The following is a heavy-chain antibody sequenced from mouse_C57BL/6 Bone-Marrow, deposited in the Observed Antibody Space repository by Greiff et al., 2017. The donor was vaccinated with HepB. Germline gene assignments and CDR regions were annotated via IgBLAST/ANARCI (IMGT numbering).Heavy chain of an antibody. D-gene: IGHD2-2*01. Sequence: VQLQQSGAELVKPGASVKISCKASGYAFSSYWMNWVKQRPGKGLEWIGQIYPGDGDTNYNGKFKGKATLTADKSSSTAYMQLSSLTSEDSAVYFCARGVVPTYFDYWGQGTTLTVSS. CDR2: IYPGDGDT. CDR1: GYAFSSYW. CDR3: ARGVVPTYFDY. V-gene: IGHV1-80*01. J-gene: IGHJ2*01.